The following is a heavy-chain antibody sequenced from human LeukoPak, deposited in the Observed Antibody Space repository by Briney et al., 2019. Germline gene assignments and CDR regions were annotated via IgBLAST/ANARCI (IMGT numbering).Heavy chain of an antibody. CDR2: IYSGGST. CDR1: GFTVSSNY. V-gene: IGHV3-53*01. Sequence: TGGSLRLSCAASGFTVSSNYMSWVRQAPGKGLEWVSVIYSGGSTYYADSVKGRSTISRDNSKNTLYLQMNSLRAEDTAVYYCARYFIAAAGSAYFDYWGQGTLVTVSS. J-gene: IGHJ4*02. CDR3: ARYFIAAAGSAYFDY. D-gene: IGHD6-13*01.